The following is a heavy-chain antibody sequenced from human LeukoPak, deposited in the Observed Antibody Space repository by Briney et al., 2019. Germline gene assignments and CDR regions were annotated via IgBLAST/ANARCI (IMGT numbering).Heavy chain of an antibody. Sequence: RGSLTHSCAPSGFTFSSYAMSWVRQAPGKGLEWVSGIFIHGDETYHAESVKGRFTTSRDNSKSTLYLQMNSLRADDTAVYYCAKPTGGILRSLYYWGQGTLVTVSS. V-gene: IGHV3-23*01. CDR3: AKPTGGILRSLYY. CDR2: IFIHGDET. J-gene: IGHJ4*02. D-gene: IGHD5/OR15-5a*01. CDR1: GFTFSSYA.